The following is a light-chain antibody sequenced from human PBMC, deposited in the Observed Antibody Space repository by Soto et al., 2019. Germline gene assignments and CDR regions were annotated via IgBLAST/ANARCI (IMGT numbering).Light chain of an antibody. J-gene: IGLJ3*02. CDR3: CAYAGTSTFEGV. V-gene: IGLV2-23*03. Sequence: QSALTQPASVSGSPGQSITIFCTGTSSDVGSYYLVSWYQQHPGKAPKLMIYEGTKRPSGVSNRFSGSKSGNTASLTISGLQAEDEADYYCCAYAGTSTFEGVFGGGTKLTVL. CDR1: SSDVGSYYL. CDR2: EGT.